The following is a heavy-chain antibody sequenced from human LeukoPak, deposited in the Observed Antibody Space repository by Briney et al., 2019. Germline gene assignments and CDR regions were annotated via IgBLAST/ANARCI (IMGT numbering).Heavy chain of an antibody. CDR2: IYYSGST. CDR3: ARRAMITFGGVIVSFRDY. CDR1: GGSISSSSYY. Sequence: SETLSLTCTVSGGSISSSSYYWGWIRQPPGKGLEWIGSIYYSGSTYYNPSLKSRVTISVDTSKNQFSLKLSSVTAADTAVYYCARRAMITFGGVIVSFRDYWGQGTLFTVSS. J-gene: IGHJ4*02. D-gene: IGHD3-16*02. V-gene: IGHV4-39*01.